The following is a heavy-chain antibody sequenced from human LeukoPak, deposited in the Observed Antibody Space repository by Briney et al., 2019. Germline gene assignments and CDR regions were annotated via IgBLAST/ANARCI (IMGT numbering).Heavy chain of an antibody. J-gene: IGHJ6*03. CDR2: INPNSGGT. CDR3: ARAAGNVVVPAAIYYYYYYMDV. D-gene: IGHD2-2*02. Sequence: GASVKVSCKASGYTFTGYYMHWVRQAPGQGLEWMGRINPNSGGTNYAQKFQGRVTMTRDTSISTAFMELSRLRSDDTAVYYCARAAGNVVVPAAIYYYYYYMDVWGKGTTVTVSS. CDR1: GYTFTGYY. V-gene: IGHV1-2*06.